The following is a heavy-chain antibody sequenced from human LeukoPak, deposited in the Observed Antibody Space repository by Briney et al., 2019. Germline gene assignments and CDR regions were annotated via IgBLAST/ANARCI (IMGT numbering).Heavy chain of an antibody. CDR2: ISGSGGST. D-gene: IGHD3-10*01. J-gene: IGHJ6*04. V-gene: IGHV3-23*01. CDR1: GITFSSYA. CDR3: AGSGSSYDYYYYGMDV. Sequence: GGSLRLSCAASGITFSSYAMSWVRQAPGKGLEWVSAISGSGGSTYYADSVKGRFTISRDNSKNTLYLQMNSLRAEDTAVYYCAGSGSSYDYYYYGMDVWGKGTTVTVSS.